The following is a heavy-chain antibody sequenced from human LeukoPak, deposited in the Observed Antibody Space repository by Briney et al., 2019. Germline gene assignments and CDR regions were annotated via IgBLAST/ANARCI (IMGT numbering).Heavy chain of an antibody. V-gene: IGHV3-30-3*01. Sequence: PGGSLRLSCAASGFTFSSYAMHWVRQAPGKGLEWVAVISYDGSNKYYADSVKGRFTISRDNSKNTLYLQMNSLRAEDTAVYYCARVNYPYYFDYWGQGTLVTVSS. D-gene: IGHD1-7*01. CDR2: ISYDGSNK. J-gene: IGHJ4*02. CDR3: ARVNYPYYFDY. CDR1: GFTFSSYA.